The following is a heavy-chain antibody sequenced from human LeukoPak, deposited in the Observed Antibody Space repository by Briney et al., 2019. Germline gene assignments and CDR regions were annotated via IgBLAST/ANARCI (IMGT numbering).Heavy chain of an antibody. CDR2: INPNSGGT. J-gene: IGHJ6*03. V-gene: IGHV1-2*02. CDR3: ARDGGYCSGGSCYPESGYYYYMDV. Sequence: ASVKVSCKASGYTSTGYYMHWVRQAPGQGLEWMGWINPNSGGTNYAQKFQGRVTMTRDTSISTAYMELSRLRSDDTAVYYCARDGGYCSGGSCYPESGYYYYMDVWGKGTTVTVSS. CDR1: GYTSTGYY. D-gene: IGHD2-15*01.